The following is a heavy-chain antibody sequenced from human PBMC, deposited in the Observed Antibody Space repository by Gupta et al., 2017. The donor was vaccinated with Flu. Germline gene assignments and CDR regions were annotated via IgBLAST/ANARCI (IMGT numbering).Heavy chain of an antibody. CDR3: ARDLNDFWSGYPNY. Sequence: QVQLVQSGAEVKKPGASVKVSCRSSGYTFTNYNIHGVRQAPGQGLEWMGIINADSGRTKYAQKFQGRLTMTRDTPTSTVYMELTNLRSEDTAVYYCARDLNDFWSGYPNYWGQGTLITVSS. V-gene: IGHV1-46*01. CDR2: INADSGRT. D-gene: IGHD3-3*01. CDR1: GYTFTNYN. J-gene: IGHJ4*02.